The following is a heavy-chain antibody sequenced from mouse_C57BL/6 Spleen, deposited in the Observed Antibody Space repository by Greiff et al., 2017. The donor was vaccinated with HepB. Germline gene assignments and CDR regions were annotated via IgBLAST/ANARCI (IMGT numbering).Heavy chain of an antibody. Sequence: EVKLVESGPELVKPGDSVKISCKASGYSFTGYFMNWVMQSHGKSLEWIGRINPYNGDTFYNQKFKGKATLTVDKSSSTAHMELRSLTSEDSAVYYCARDYDYDVRFAYWGQGTLVTVSA. D-gene: IGHD2-4*01. CDR3: ARDYDYDVRFAY. CDR1: GYSFTGYF. CDR2: INPYNGDT. J-gene: IGHJ3*01. V-gene: IGHV1-20*01.